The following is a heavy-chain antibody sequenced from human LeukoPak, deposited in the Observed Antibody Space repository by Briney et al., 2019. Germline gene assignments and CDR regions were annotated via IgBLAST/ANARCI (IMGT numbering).Heavy chain of an antibody. D-gene: IGHD6-13*01. CDR2: INSDGSST. V-gene: IGHV3-74*01. Sequence: GGSLRLSCAASGFSFRSYWMHWVRQAPGKGLVWVSRINSDGSSTSYADSVKGRFTISRDNAKNTLYLQMNSLRAEDTAVYYCARVDSSSSWSADFDYWGRGTLVTVSS. J-gene: IGHJ4*02. CDR3: ARVDSSSSWSADFDY. CDR1: GFSFRSYW.